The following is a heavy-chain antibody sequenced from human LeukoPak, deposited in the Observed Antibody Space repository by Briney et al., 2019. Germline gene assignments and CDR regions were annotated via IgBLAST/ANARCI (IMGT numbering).Heavy chain of an antibody. Sequence: SQTLSLTCTVSGGSISSGGYDWSWIRQPPGKGLDWIGYIYHSGSTYYNPSLKSRVTISVDRSKNQFSLKLSSVTAADTAVYYCARDVGEYGSGSHDYWGLRTLVTVSS. V-gene: IGHV4-30-2*01. CDR3: ARDVGEYGSGSHDY. CDR1: GGSISSGGYD. CDR2: IYHSGST. J-gene: IGHJ4*02. D-gene: IGHD3-10*01.